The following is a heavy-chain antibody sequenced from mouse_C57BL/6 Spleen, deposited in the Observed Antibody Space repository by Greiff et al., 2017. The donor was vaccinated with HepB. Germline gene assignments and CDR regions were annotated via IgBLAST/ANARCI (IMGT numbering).Heavy chain of an antibody. CDR1: GYTFTDYE. CDR3: TRREIYYDYGNYFDY. Sequence: QVQLQQSGAELVRPGASVTLSCKASGYTFTDYEMHWVKQTPVHGLEWIGAIDPETGGTAYNQKCKGKAILTADKSSSTAYMELRSLTSEDSAVYYCTRREIYYDYGNYFDYWGQGTTLTVSS. J-gene: IGHJ2*01. D-gene: IGHD2-4*01. V-gene: IGHV1-15*01. CDR2: IDPETGGT.